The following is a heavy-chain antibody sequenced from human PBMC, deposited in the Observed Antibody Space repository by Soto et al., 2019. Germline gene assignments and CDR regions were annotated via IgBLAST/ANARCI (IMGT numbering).Heavy chain of an antibody. Sequence: GGSLRLSCAASGFTFSSYGMHWVRQAPGKGLEWVAVISYDGSNKYYADSVKGRFTISRDNSKNTLYLQMNSLRAEDTAVYYCAKVRYYYDSSGPLPQDAFDIWGQGTMVTVSS. J-gene: IGHJ3*02. D-gene: IGHD3-22*01. V-gene: IGHV3-30*18. CDR3: AKVRYYYDSSGPLPQDAFDI. CDR1: GFTFSSYG. CDR2: ISYDGSNK.